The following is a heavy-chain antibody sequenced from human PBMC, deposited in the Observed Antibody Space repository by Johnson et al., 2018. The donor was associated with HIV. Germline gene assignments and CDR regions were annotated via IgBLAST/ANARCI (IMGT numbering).Heavy chain of an antibody. CDR2: ISSSGTTI. J-gene: IGHJ3*02. Sequence: QVQLVESGGGLVQPGGSLRLSCVASGVIFSDYYMSWIRQAPGKGLEWVSYISSSGTTIYYADSVKGRFTISRDNAKNSLYLQMNSLRAEDTAVYYCASGWGIAASDAFDIWGQGTMVTVSS. CDR1: GVIFSDYY. CDR3: ASGWGIAASDAFDI. D-gene: IGHD6-13*01. V-gene: IGHV3-11*04.